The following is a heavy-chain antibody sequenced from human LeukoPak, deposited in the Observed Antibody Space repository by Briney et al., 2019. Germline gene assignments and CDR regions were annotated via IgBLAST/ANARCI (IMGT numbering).Heavy chain of an antibody. CDR3: VACSSASCYGDRFDP. CDR1: GFTFSSYW. D-gene: IGHD2-2*01. CDR2: ISADGST. J-gene: IGHJ5*02. Sequence: GGSLRLSCAASGFTFSSYWMHWVRQAPGKGLEWVSSISADGSTYYADSVKGRFTISRDNSRDTFFLEMNSLRAEDTALYYCVACSSASCYGDRFDPWGQGTLVTVSS. V-gene: IGHV3-23*01.